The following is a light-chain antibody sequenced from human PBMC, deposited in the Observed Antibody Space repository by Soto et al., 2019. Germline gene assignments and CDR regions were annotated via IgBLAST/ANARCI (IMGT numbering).Light chain of an antibody. J-gene: IGLJ2*01. V-gene: IGLV2-14*01. Sequence: QSALTQPASVSGSPGQSITISCTGTSSDVGGYNYVSWYQQHPGKAPKLMIYEVSNRPSGVSNRFSGSESGNTASLTISGLQAEDEADYYCSSYTSSSTHVVFGGGTKVTVL. CDR3: SSYTSSSTHVV. CDR2: EVS. CDR1: SSDVGGYNY.